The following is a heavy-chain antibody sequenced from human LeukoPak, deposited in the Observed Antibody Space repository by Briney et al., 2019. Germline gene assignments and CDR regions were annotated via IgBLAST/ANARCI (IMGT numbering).Heavy chain of an antibody. D-gene: IGHD1-26*01. V-gene: IGHV3-21*01. CDR1: GFTFSSYS. J-gene: IGHJ5*02. CDR2: ISSSSSYI. CDR3: ARASYSGSYFGLDP. Sequence: GGSLRLSCAASGFTFSSYSMNWVRQAPGKGLEWVSSISSSSSYIYYADSVKGRFTISRDNAKNSLYLQMNSLRAEDTAVGYCARASYSGSYFGLDPWGQGTLVTVSS.